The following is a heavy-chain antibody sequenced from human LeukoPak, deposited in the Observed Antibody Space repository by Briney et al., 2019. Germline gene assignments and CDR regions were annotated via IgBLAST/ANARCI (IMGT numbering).Heavy chain of an antibody. D-gene: IGHD3-22*01. CDR3: ASSDSYYDSSPARAFDI. J-gene: IGHJ3*02. Sequence: SETLSLTCTVSGGSISSSSYYWGWIRQPPGKGLEWVGSIYYSGSTYYNPSLKSRVTISVDTSKNQFSLKLSSVTAADTAVYHCASSDSYYDSSPARAFDIWGQGTMVTVSS. V-gene: IGHV4-39*07. CDR2: IYYSGST. CDR1: GGSISSSSYY.